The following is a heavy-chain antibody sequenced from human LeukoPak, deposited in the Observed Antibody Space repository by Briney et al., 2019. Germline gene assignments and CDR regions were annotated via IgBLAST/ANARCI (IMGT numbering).Heavy chain of an antibody. CDR3: AKPPYDSSGYYQSTSDY. CDR2: ISYDGSKE. D-gene: IGHD3-22*01. J-gene: IGHJ4*02. V-gene: IGHV3-30*18. Sequence: GGSLRLSCAASGFTFSSYGMHWVRQAPGKGLEWVAVISYDGSKEYYADSVKGRFTISRDNSKNTLYLQMNSLRAEDTAVYYCAKPPYDSSGYYQSTSDYWGQGTQVTVSS. CDR1: GFTFSSYG.